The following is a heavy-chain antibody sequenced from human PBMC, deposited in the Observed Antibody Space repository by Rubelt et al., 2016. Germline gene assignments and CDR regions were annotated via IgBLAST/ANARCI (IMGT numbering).Heavy chain of an antibody. V-gene: IGHV4-4*02. J-gene: IGHJ4*02. D-gene: IGHD2-15*01. CDR3: ATNTPYRLDY. Sequence: QVQLQESGPGLVKPSGTLSLTCAVSSGSISSNTNWWSWVRQPPGKGLEWIGEIFHSGTTNYNPALKRRVTILVYKSKNQFSLGLSSVTAADTAVDYCATNTPYRLDYWGQGTLVTVSS. CDR2: IFHSGTT. CDR1: SGSISSNTNW.